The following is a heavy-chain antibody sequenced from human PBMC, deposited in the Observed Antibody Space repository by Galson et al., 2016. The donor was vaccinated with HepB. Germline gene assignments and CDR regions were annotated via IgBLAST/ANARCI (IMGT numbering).Heavy chain of an antibody. D-gene: IGHD5/OR15-5a*01. V-gene: IGHV3-21*01. J-gene: IGHJ4*02. CDR2: ISRGSDYI. Sequence: SLRLSCAVSGFPFSYYSMNWVRQAPGKGLEWVTSISRGSDYIFYGDSLKGRFTVSRENAKNSLYLQKDSLRVEDTASYYCTTTIGSKIRQNVHWGQGILVTVSS. CDR3: TTTIGSKIRQNVH. CDR1: GFPFSYYS.